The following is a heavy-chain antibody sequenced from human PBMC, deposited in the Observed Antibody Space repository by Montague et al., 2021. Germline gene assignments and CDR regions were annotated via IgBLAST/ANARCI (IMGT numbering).Heavy chain of an antibody. D-gene: IGHD2-2*01. V-gene: IGHV1-18*01. CDR1: GYTFNGYD. CDR2: ISTYNRNS. J-gene: IGHJ6*02. Sequence: LVKVSCKASGYTFNGYDISWVRQAPGQGLEWMGWISTYNRNSHYAQKLQGRVTLTTDTSTNTVYMELRSLRSDDTGVYYCARYCSRTSCYAAYDYGMDVWGQGTTVTVSS. CDR3: ARYCSRTSCYAAYDYGMDV.